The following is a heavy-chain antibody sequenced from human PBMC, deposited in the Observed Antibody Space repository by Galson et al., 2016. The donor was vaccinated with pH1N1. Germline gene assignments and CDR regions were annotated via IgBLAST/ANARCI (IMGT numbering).Heavy chain of an antibody. Sequence: SLRLSCAASGFTFDDYAMHWVRQAPGKGLEWVSALSGSGDSAFYADSVKGRFTISRDNSKNTLFLQMNSLRAEDTAVYYCAKDLRDIVVLIDLTQYWGQGTLVTVSS. CDR3: AKDLRDIVVLIDLTQY. J-gene: IGHJ4*02. D-gene: IGHD3-22*01. CDR1: GFTFDDYA. V-gene: IGHV3-23*01. CDR2: LSGSGDSA.